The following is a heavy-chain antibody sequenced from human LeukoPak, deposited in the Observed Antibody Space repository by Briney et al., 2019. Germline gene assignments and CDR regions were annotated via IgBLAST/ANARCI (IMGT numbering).Heavy chain of an antibody. J-gene: IGHJ3*02. CDR3: AIDYYDSSGYYSDAFDI. Sequence: ASVKVSCKASGYTFTSYAMNWVRQAPGQGLEWMGWINTNTGNPTYAQGFTGRFVFSLDTSVSTAYLQISSLKAEDTAVYYCAIDYYDSSGYYSDAFDIWGQGTMVTVSS. CDR2: INTNTGNP. CDR1: GYTFTSYA. D-gene: IGHD3-22*01. V-gene: IGHV7-4-1*02.